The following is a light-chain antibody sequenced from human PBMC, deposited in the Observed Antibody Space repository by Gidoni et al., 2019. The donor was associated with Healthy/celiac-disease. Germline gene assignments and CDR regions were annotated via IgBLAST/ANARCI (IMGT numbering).Light chain of an antibody. Sequence: ELVLTHSPGTLSLSPGERATLSCRASQSVSSSYLAWYQQKPGQAPSLLIYGASSRATGIPDRFSGSGSGTDFTLTISRLEPEDFAVYYCQQYGSSLLTFGGGTKVEIK. V-gene: IGKV3-20*01. J-gene: IGKJ4*01. CDR3: QQYGSSLLT. CDR2: GAS. CDR1: QSVSSSY.